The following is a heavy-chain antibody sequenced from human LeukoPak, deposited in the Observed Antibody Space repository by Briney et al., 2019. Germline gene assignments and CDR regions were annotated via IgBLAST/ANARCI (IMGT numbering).Heavy chain of an antibody. CDR3: ARDRPLLGAWSWFDP. D-gene: IGHD3-3*01. V-gene: IGHV4-38-2*02. Sequence: SETLSPTCSVSDYSISSGYYWGWIRQPPGKGLEWIGTIYHSGSIYYNPSLKSRVTISADTSKNQFSLKLSSVTAADTAVYYCARDRPLLGAWSWFDPWGQGTLVTVSS. J-gene: IGHJ5*02. CDR1: DYSISSGYY. CDR2: IYHSGSI.